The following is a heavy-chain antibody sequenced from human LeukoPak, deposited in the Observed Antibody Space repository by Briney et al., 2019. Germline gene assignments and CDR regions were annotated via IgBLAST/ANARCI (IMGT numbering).Heavy chain of an antibody. D-gene: IGHD6-19*01. CDR3: ARKGGWYASFDI. CDR1: GGSISSYY. CDR2: IYYSGST. J-gene: IGHJ3*02. V-gene: IGHV4-59*01. Sequence: SETLSLTCTVSGGSISSYYWSWIRQPPGKGLEWIGYIYYSGSTNYNPSLKSRVTISVDTSKNQFSLKLSSVTAADTAVYYRARKGGWYASFDIWGQGTMVTVSS.